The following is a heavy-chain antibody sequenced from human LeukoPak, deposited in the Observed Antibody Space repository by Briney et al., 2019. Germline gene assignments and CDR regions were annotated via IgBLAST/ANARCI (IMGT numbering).Heavy chain of an antibody. Sequence: ETLSLTCSVSGGSISSSTYYWGWIRQPPGKGLEWIGSIYYSGSTYYNPSLKSRVTISADTSKNQFSLKLTSVAAADTAVYYCARRGMATKTHAFDIWGQGTMVTVSS. D-gene: IGHD5-24*01. V-gene: IGHV4-39*01. CDR2: IYYSGST. CDR3: ARRGMATKTHAFDI. CDR1: GGSISSSTYY. J-gene: IGHJ3*02.